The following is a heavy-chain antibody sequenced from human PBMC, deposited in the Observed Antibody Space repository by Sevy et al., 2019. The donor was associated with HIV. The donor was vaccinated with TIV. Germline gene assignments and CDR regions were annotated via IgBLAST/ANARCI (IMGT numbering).Heavy chain of an antibody. CDR3: ATAKGAHYDPYYFNY. CDR1: RFTFNSYA. CDR2: ISGSAGST. D-gene: IGHD3-22*01. J-gene: IGHJ4*01. V-gene: IGHV3-23*01. Sequence: GGSLRLSCAASRFTFNSYAMSWVRQAPGKGLEWVSAISGSAGSTYYSDSVRGRFTISRDNSKNTLYLQVNSLRAEDTAVYFCATAKGAHYDPYYFNYWGHGTLVTVSS.